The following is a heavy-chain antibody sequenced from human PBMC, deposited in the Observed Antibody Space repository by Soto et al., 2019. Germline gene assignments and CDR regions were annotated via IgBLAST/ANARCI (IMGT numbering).Heavy chain of an antibody. CDR3: AKWVSGLDWYFAL. D-gene: IGHD2-8*01. CDR2: IYFTGST. J-gene: IGHJ2*01. CDR1: GDSITKYY. V-gene: IGHV4-59*01. Sequence: QVQLQESGPGLVKPSETLSLTCSVSGDSITKYYWTWLRQAPGKGLEWIGYIYFTGSTNYNPSLKSRVTFSVDTSKNQFSLKLSSVTTADTAVYYCAKWVSGLDWYFALWGRGTLVTVSS.